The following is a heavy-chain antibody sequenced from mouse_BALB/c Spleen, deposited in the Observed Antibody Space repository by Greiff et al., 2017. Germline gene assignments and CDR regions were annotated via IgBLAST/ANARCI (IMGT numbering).Heavy chain of an antibody. CDR1: GFTFSSYA. CDR2: ISSGGSYT. CDR3: ARDLGSSGYVRYAMDY. V-gene: IGHV5-9-4*01. Sequence: EVNLVESGGGLVKPGGSLKLSCAASGFTFSSYAMSWVRQSPEKRLEWVAEISSGGSYTYYPDTVTGRFTISRDNAKNTLYLEMSSLRSEDTAMYYCARDLGSSGYVRYAMDYWGQGTSVTVSS. D-gene: IGHD3-1*01. J-gene: IGHJ4*01.